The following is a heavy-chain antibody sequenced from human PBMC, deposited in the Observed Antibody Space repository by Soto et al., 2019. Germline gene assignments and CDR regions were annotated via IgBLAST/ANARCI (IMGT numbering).Heavy chain of an antibody. V-gene: IGHV1-69*06. CDR1: GGTLSDHG. J-gene: IGHJ3*02. D-gene: IGHD3-10*01. Sequence: QVQLEQSGAEVKKPGSSVKVSCKASGGTLSDHGVAWLRQAPGQGLEWMGGTIPVFNTAKYAQKFQGRVTVTADKFTNTAYMELSILRSEYTAFYFCARGVYGSGNYYTGPSAFDIWGQGTMVIVSS. CDR2: TIPVFNTA. CDR3: ARGVYGSGNYYTGPSAFDI.